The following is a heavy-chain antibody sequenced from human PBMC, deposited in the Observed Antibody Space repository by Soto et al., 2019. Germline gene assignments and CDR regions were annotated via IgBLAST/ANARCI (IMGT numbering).Heavy chain of an antibody. CDR2: IYTSGST. J-gene: IGHJ3*02. V-gene: IGHV4-61*02. D-gene: IGHD1-1*01. CDR1: GGSISSSSYY. CDR3: AREVPHFNWNDVPDAFDI. Sequence: PWETLSLTCTVSGGSISSSSYYWSWIRQPAGKGLEWIGRIYTSGSTNYNPSLKSRVTMSVDTSKNQFSLKLSSVTAADTAVYYCAREVPHFNWNDVPDAFDIWGQGTMVTVSS.